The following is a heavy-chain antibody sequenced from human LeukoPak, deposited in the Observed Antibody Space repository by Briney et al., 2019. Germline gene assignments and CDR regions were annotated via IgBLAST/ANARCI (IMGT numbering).Heavy chain of an antibody. CDR2: ISNSGSTI. Sequence: GGSLRLSCAASGFTFSSYEMNWVRQAPGKGLEWISYISNSGSTIYYADSVKGRFTISRDNAKNSLYLQMNSLRAEDTAVYYCARSPTGSGWYYFDYWGQGTLVTVSS. CDR1: GFTFSSYE. J-gene: IGHJ4*02. CDR3: ARSPTGSGWYYFDY. V-gene: IGHV3-48*03. D-gene: IGHD6-19*01.